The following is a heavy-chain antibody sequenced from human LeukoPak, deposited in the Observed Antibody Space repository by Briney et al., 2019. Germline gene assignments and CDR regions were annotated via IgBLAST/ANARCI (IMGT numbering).Heavy chain of an antibody. CDR1: GGTFSSYA. Sequence: ASVKVSXKASGGTFSSYAISWVRQAPGQGLEWMGRIIPIFGTANYAQKFQGRVTITTDESTSTAYMELSSLRSEDTAVYYCAREGHINYYDSSGIFDYWGQGTLVTVSS. CDR3: AREGHINYYDSSGIFDY. V-gene: IGHV1-69*05. D-gene: IGHD3-22*01. J-gene: IGHJ4*02. CDR2: IIPIFGTA.